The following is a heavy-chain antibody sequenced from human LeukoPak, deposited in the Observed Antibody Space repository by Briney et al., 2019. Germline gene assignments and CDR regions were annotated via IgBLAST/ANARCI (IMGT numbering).Heavy chain of an antibody. CDR1: GYTFTSYD. J-gene: IGHJ6*02. Sequence: ASVKVSCTASGYTFTSYDINWVRQATGQGLEWMGWMNPNSGNTGYAQKFQGRVTMTRNTSISTAYMELSRLRSDDTAVYYCARDYYDFWSGLYYYYYGMDVWGQGTTVTVSS. D-gene: IGHD3-3*01. CDR2: MNPNSGNT. CDR3: ARDYYDFWSGLYYYYYGMDV. V-gene: IGHV1-8*01.